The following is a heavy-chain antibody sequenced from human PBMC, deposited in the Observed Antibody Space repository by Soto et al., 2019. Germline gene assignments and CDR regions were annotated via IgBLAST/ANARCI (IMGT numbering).Heavy chain of an antibody. CDR2: ISAYNGNT. CDR3: ARGRAGIAVAGTRLDAFDI. CDR1: GYTFTSYG. Sequence: VKVSCKASGYTFTSYGISWVRQAPGQGLEWMGWISAYNGNTNYAQKLQGRVTMTTDTSTSTAYMELRSLRSDDTAVYYCARGRAGIAVAGTRLDAFDIWGQGTMVTVSS. D-gene: IGHD6-19*01. V-gene: IGHV1-18*01. J-gene: IGHJ3*02.